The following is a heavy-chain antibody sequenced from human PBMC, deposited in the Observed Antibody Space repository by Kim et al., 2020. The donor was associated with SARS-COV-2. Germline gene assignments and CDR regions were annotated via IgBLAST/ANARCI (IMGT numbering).Heavy chain of an antibody. CDR3: ARGFVVVPAAILYGMDV. D-gene: IGHD2-2*01. J-gene: IGHJ6*02. V-gene: IGHV6-1*01. Sequence: VKSRITINADTSKNQFSLQLNSVTPEDTAVYYCARGFVVVPAAILYGMDVWGQGTTVTVSS.